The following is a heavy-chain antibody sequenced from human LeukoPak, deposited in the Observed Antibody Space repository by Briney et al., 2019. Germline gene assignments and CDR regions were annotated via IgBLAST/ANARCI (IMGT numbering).Heavy chain of an antibody. CDR1: GFSFRSYG. D-gene: IGHD3-3*01. J-gene: IGHJ4*02. V-gene: IGHV3-30*03. CDR3: AREEDFWSGDYSTYYFDY. CDR2: ISSGGNIE. Sequence: GGSLRLSCAASGFSFRSYGMHWVRQAPGKGLEWLTFISSGGNIEHYSDSVKGRFTITRDNSRETLDLQMNSLRTEETGVYYCAREEDFWSGDYSTYYFDYWGQGTMVTVSS.